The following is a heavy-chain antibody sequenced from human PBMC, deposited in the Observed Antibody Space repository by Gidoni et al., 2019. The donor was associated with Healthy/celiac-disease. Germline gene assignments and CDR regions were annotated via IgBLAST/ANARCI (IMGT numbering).Heavy chain of an antibody. J-gene: IGHJ4*02. CDR2: INHSGST. CDR1: GGSFSGYY. D-gene: IGHD1-7*01. Sequence: QMQLQQWGAGLLKPSATVSLTCAVYGGSFSGYYWSWIRQHPGKGLEWIGEINHSGSTNYNPSLKCRVAISVDKSKNQFSLKLSSVTAADTAVYYCARARDNKLVDYWGQGTLVTVSS. V-gene: IGHV4-34*01. CDR3: ARARDNKLVDY.